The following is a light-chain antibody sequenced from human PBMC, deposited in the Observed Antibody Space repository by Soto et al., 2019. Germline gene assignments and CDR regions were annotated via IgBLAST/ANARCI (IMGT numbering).Light chain of an antibody. Sequence: QSALTQPPSASGSPGQSVTISCTGTSSDVGGYNYVSWYQQHPGKAPKLMIYEVSKRPSGVPDRFSGSKSGNTGSLTVSGLQAEDEADYYCSSYAGSNNYVFGIGTKLTVL. CDR3: SSYAGSNNYV. CDR2: EVS. V-gene: IGLV2-8*01. J-gene: IGLJ1*01. CDR1: SSDVGGYNY.